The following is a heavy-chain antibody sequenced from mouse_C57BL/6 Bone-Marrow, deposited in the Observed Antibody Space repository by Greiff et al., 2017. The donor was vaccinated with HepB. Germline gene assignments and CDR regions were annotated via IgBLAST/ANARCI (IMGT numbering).Heavy chain of an antibody. CDR3: ARGYYYGSSLYFAY. Sequence: VQLQQSVAELVRPGASVKLSCTASGFNIKNTYMHWVKQRPEKGLEWIGRIDPANGNTKYVPKFQGKATITADTSTNTAYLQLSSLTSEDTAIYYCARGYYYGSSLYFAYWGRGTALSVSA. CDR1: GFNIKNTY. D-gene: IGHD1-1*01. J-gene: IGHJ2*01. CDR2: IDPANGNT. V-gene: IGHV14-3*01.